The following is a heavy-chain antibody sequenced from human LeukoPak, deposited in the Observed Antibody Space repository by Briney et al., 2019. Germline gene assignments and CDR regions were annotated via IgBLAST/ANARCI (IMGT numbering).Heavy chain of an antibody. V-gene: IGHV1-2*02. D-gene: IGHD5-18*01. CDR2: INPNSGGT. J-gene: IGHJ4*02. CDR3: ARVSYEH. CDR1: GGTFSSYA. Sequence: ASVKVSCKASGGTFSSYAISWVRQAPGQGLEWMGWINPNSGGTNYAQKFQGRVTMTRDTSISTAYMELSRLRSDDTAVYYCARVSYEHWGQGTLVTVSS.